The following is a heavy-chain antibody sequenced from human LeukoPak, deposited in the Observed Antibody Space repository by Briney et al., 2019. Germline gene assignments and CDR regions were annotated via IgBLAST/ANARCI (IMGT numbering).Heavy chain of an antibody. CDR1: GFTFSDYY. D-gene: IGHD4-23*01. CDR2: ISPSTTHT. V-gene: IGHV3-11*06. CDR3: YGANAEH. Sequence: PGGSLRLSCAASGFTFSDYYMSWSRQAPGKGLEWLSYISPSTTHTSYADSVKGRFTISRDNAKNLLLLQMNSLRAEDTAVYYCYGANAEHWGQGTLVTVSS. J-gene: IGHJ1*01.